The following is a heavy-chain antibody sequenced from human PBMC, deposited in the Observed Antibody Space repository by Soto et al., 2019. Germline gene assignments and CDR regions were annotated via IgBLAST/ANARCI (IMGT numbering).Heavy chain of an antibody. V-gene: IGHV3-72*01. CDR2: IKNKANSYTT. CDR3: SRNRLVIRVFEY. D-gene: IGHD2-21*01. J-gene: IGHJ4*02. Sequence: EVQLVESGGGLVQPGGSLRLSCAASRFTFSDHYMDWVRQAPGKGLEWVGRIKNKANSYTTEYAASVKGRFTISRDDSKNSLYLQMDSLRTEDTAVYYCSRNRLVIRVFEYWGQGVLVTVSS. CDR1: RFTFSDHY.